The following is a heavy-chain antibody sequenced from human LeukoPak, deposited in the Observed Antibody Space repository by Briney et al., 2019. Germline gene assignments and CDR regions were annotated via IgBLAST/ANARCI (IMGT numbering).Heavy chain of an antibody. CDR3: ARHNDYYVVGGMDV. Sequence: SETLSLTCAVSGGSISSYYWSWIRQPPGKGLEWIGYIYYSGSTNYNPSLKSRVTISVDTSKNQFSLKLSSVTAADTAVYYCARHNDYYVVGGMDVWGQGTTVTVSS. J-gene: IGHJ6*02. V-gene: IGHV4-59*08. CDR1: GGSISSYY. CDR2: IYYSGST. D-gene: IGHD3-10*02.